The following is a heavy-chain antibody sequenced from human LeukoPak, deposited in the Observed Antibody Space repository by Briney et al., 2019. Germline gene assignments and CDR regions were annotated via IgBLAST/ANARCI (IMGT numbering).Heavy chain of an antibody. CDR1: GFTFSSYW. J-gene: IGHJ6*04. D-gene: IGHD3-10*01. CDR2: INSDGSST. V-gene: IGHV3-74*01. Sequence: GGSLRLSCAASGFTFSSYWMHWVRQAPGKGLVWVSRINSDGSSTSYADSVKGRFTISRDNAKNTLYLQMNSLRAEDTAVYYCAREGYYYGSGRRGARSKVYGMDVWGKGTTVTVSS. CDR3: AREGYYYGSGRRGARSKVYGMDV.